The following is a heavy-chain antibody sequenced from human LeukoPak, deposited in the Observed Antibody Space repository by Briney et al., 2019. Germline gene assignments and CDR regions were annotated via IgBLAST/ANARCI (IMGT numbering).Heavy chain of an antibody. CDR2: ISFDGSNY. V-gene: IGHV3-30*03. D-gene: IGHD2-2*01. J-gene: IGHJ4*02. Sequence: GGSLRLSCAASGFTFNNYGLHWVRQAPGRGVGGVAVISFDGSNYYEADSVRRRFTISSNNSRNMLYLQMNSLRVDDTAVYYCTSICSRSSCYFDYWGQGTLVTVSS. CDR1: GFTFNNYG. CDR3: TSICSRSSCYFDY.